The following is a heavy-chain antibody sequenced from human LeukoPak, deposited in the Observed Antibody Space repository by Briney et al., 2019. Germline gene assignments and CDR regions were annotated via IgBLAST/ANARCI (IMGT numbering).Heavy chain of an antibody. D-gene: IGHD3-3*01. CDR3: ARVRISSGNYYFDY. V-gene: IGHV4-4*07. CDR1: GGSISSYS. J-gene: IGHJ4*02. Sequence: SETLSLTCTVSGGSISSYSWSWIRQPAGKGLEWIGRIYTTGSTNYKPSLTSRVTMSVDTSKNQFSLKLSSVTAADTAVYYCARVRISSGNYYFDYWGQGTLVTVSS. CDR2: IYTTGST.